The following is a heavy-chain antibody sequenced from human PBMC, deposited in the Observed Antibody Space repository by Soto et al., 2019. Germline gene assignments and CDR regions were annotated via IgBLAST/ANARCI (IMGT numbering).Heavy chain of an antibody. CDR1: GGSISSGDYY. V-gene: IGHV4-30-4*01. D-gene: IGHD1-1*01. J-gene: IGHJ5*02. CDR2: IYYSGST. CDR3: ARAKELERRGQWFDP. Sequence: SETLSLTCTVSGGSISSGDYYWSWIRQPPGKGLEWIGYIYYSGSTYYNPSLKSRVTISVDTSKNQFSLKLSSVTAADTAVYYCARAKELERRGQWFDPWGQGTLVTVSS.